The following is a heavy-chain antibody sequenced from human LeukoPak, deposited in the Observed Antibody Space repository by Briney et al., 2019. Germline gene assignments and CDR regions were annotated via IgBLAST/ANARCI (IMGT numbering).Heavy chain of an antibody. CDR3: ARTYDGVFDI. CDR1: GYSISSGYY. Sequence: NPSETLSLTCAVSGYSISSGYYWGWIRQPPGKGLEWIGSIYHGGSTYYNPSLKSRVTISVDTSKNQFSLKLSSVTAADTAVYYCARTYDGVFDIWGQGTMVTVSS. D-gene: IGHD2-8*01. V-gene: IGHV4-38-2*01. CDR2: IYHGGST. J-gene: IGHJ3*02.